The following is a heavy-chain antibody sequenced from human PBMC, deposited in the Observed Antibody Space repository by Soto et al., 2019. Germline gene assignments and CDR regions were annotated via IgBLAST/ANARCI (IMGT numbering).Heavy chain of an antibody. Sequence: PGGSLRLSCAASGFTFSDYYMSWIRQAPGKGLEWVSYISSSGSTIYYADSVKGRFTISRDNAKNSLYLQMNSLRAEDTAVYYCARDNVIRSSMVRGFSWFDPWGQGTLVTVSS. J-gene: IGHJ5*02. D-gene: IGHD3-10*01. CDR1: GFTFSDYY. CDR3: ARDNVIRSSMVRGFSWFDP. V-gene: IGHV3-11*01. CDR2: ISSSGSTI.